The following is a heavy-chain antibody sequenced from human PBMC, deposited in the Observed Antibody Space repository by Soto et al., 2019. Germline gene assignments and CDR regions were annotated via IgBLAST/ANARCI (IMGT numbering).Heavy chain of an antibody. CDR3: ARAYCGGDCYNNWFDP. CDR1: GYTFTSYG. Sequence: ASVKVFCKASGYTFTSYGISWVRQAPGQGLEWMGWISAYNGNTNYAQKLQGRVTMTTDTSTSTAYMELRSLRSDDTAVYYCARAYCGGDCYNNWFDPWGQGTLVTVSS. D-gene: IGHD2-21*02. V-gene: IGHV1-18*01. CDR2: ISAYNGNT. J-gene: IGHJ5*02.